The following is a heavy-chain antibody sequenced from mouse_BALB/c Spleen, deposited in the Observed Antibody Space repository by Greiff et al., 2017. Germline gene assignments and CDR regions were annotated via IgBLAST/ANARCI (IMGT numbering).Heavy chain of an antibody. J-gene: IGHJ1*01. V-gene: IGHV1-18*01. D-gene: IGHD2-14*01. CDR1: GYTFTDYN. Sequence: EVQLQQSGPELVKPGASVKIPCKASGYTFTDYNMDWVKQSHGKSLEWIGDINPNNGGTIYNQKFKGKATLTVDKSSSTAYMELRSLTSEDTAVYYCARLVRRYFDVWGAGTTVTVSS. CDR3: ARLVRRYFDV. CDR2: INPNNGGT.